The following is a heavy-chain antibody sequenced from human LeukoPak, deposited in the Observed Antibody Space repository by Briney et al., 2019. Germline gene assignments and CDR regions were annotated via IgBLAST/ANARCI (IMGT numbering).Heavy chain of an antibody. Sequence: GGSLRLSCSASGFNFSTYSMNWVRQAPGKGLEWVSYISSSGSTIYYADSVKGRFTISRDNAKNSLYLQMNSLRAEDTAVYYCARGKGPISVYWGQGTLVTVSS. CDR1: GFNFSTYS. V-gene: IGHV3-48*04. J-gene: IGHJ4*02. D-gene: IGHD5-24*01. CDR2: ISSSGSTI. CDR3: ARGKGPISVY.